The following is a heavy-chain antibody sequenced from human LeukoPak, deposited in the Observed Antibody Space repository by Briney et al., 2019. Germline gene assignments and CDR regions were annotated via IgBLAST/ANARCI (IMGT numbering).Heavy chain of an antibody. J-gene: IGHJ4*02. Sequence: GASVKVSCKASGYTFTGYYMHWVRQAPGQGLEWMGWINPNSGGTNYQGRVTMTRDTSISTAYMELSRLRSDDTAVYYCARDRTRTGYSSGWYHDYWGQGTLVIVSS. V-gene: IGHV1-2*02. CDR2: INPNSGGT. CDR1: GYTFTGYY. CDR3: ARDRTRTGYSSGWYHDY. D-gene: IGHD6-19*01.